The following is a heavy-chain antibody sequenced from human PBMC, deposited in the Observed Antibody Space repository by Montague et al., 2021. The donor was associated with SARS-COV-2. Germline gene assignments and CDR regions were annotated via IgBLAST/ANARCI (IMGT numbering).Heavy chain of an antibody. CDR3: APAVPVADDS. J-gene: IGHJ5*02. V-gene: IGHV3-48*03. CDR1: GFNFGVYE. CDR2: INGGSSFM. Sequence: SLRLSCAASGFNFGVYEMNWVRQTPGKGLEWVSYINGGSSFMYYADSVMGRFTISRDNAESSLYLQMNSLRAEDTAVYYCAPAVPVADDSWGQGTLVTVSS. D-gene: IGHD2-2*01.